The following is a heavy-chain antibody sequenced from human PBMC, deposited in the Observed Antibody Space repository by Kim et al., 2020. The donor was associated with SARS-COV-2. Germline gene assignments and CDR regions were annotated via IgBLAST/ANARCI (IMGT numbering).Heavy chain of an antibody. CDR3: AGGGRDMDV. V-gene: IGHV4-34*01. J-gene: IGHJ6*03. Sequence: SETLSLTCAVYGGSFSGYYWSWIRQPPGKGLEWIGEINHSGSTNYNPSLKSRVTISVDTSKNQFSLKLSSVTAADTAVYYCAGGGRDMDVWGKGTTVTVSS. CDR1: GGSFSGYY. D-gene: IGHD3-16*01. CDR2: INHSGST.